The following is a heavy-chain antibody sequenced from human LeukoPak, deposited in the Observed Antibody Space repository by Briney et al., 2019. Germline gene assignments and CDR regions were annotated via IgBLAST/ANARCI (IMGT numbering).Heavy chain of an antibody. J-gene: IGHJ4*02. D-gene: IGHD2-8*01. CDR1: GYIFSHYY. Sequence: ASVKASRSSSGYIFSHYYMHTVRQAPGHGLEWLGWMNANTGGTDFAPTFPGRVTLTWDTALTTAYMDLTSHVTHHTARYFFTVSGRVKGNFDFWGQGSLVVVSS. V-gene: IGHV1-2*02. CDR2: MNANTGGT. CDR3: TVSGRVKGNFDF.